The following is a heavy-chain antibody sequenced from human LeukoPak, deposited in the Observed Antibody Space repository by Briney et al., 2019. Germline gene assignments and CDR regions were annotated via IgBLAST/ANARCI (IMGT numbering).Heavy chain of an antibody. CDR1: GGPISSYY. J-gene: IGHJ4*02. Sequence: SETLSLTCTVSGGPISSYYWSWIRQAPGKGLEWLGHLHYSGSTNYNPSLKSRVTISIDTSKNQFSLKLSSVTAADTAVYYCAGSSSGDFLDYDYWGQGTLVTV. CDR3: AGSSSGDFLDYDY. CDR2: LHYSGST. V-gene: IGHV4-59*01. D-gene: IGHD2-21*01.